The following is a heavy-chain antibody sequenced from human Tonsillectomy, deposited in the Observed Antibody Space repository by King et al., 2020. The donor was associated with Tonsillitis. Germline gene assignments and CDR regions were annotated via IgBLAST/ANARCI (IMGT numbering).Heavy chain of an antibody. Sequence: VQLVESGGGLVKPGGTLTLSCAASGFTFSNDWMSWVRQAPGKGLEWVARIKTKTDGAPTDYAAPVQGRFTISRDDSKKTLYLQMNGLKTEDTAVYFCNGCFGNALWGCSDPWGQGTLVTVSS. D-gene: IGHD1-1*01. V-gene: IGHV3-15*01. J-gene: IGHJ5*02. CDR3: NGCFGNALWGCSDP. CDR2: IKTKTDGAPT. CDR1: GFTFSNDW.